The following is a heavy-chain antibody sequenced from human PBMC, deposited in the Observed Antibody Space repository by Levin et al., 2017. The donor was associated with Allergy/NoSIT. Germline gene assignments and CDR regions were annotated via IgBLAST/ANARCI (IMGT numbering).Heavy chain of an antibody. Sequence: SETLSLTCAVSGASITGAWWTWVRQPPGKGLEWVGEMHHSGNTNYNPSLKSRVSMSVDNSQNQFSLRLTSVTAADTAVYYCVRGGAWRFDPWGQGTLVTVSS. CDR3: VRGGAWRFDP. J-gene: IGHJ5*02. CDR2: MHHSGNT. CDR1: GASITGAW. V-gene: IGHV4-4*02. D-gene: IGHD1-1*01.